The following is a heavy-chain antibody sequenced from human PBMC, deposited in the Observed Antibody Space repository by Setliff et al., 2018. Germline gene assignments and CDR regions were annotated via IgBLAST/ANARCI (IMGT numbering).Heavy chain of an antibody. CDR2: IYYSGST. Sequence: ASETLSLTCTVSGGSISSHYWSWIRQPPGKGLEWIGYIYYSGSTNYNPSLKSRVTISVDTSKNQFSLKLSSVTAADTAVYYCARDNRDYDFWSGYYSLRGYFDYWGQGTLVTVSS. CDR1: GGSISSHY. CDR3: ARDNRDYDFWSGYYSLRGYFDY. D-gene: IGHD3-3*01. V-gene: IGHV4-59*11. J-gene: IGHJ4*02.